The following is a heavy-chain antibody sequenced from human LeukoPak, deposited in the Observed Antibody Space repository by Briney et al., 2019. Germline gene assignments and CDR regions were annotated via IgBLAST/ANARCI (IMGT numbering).Heavy chain of an antibody. CDR3: ARGWYSNYVPTPDY. CDR2: IYHSGST. V-gene: IGHV4-38-2*02. D-gene: IGHD4-11*01. J-gene: IGHJ4*02. CDR1: GYSISSGYY. Sequence: SETLSLTCTVSGYSISSGYYWGWIRQPPGQGLEWIGSIYHSGSTYYNPSLKSRVTISVDTSKNQFSLKLSSVTAADTAVYYCARGWYSNYVPTPDYWGQGTLVTVSS.